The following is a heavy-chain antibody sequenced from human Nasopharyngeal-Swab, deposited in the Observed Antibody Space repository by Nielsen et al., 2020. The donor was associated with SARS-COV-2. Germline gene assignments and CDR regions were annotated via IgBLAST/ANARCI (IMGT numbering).Heavy chain of an antibody. Sequence: WVRQAPGQRLEWMGWINAGNGNTKYSQKFQGRVTITRDTSASTAYMELSSLRSEDTAVYYCARDIYGDYVGYWGQGTLVTVSS. V-gene: IGHV1-3*01. J-gene: IGHJ4*02. CDR2: INAGNGNT. CDR3: ARDIYGDYVGY. D-gene: IGHD4-17*01.